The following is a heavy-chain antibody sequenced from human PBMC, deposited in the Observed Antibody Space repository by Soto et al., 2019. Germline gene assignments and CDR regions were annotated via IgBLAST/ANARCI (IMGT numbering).Heavy chain of an antibody. V-gene: IGHV3-21*01. CDR2: ISSSSSYI. CDR1: GITFSSYS. D-gene: IGHD2-2*01. J-gene: IGHJ4*02. CDR3: ARDWAIRDTVLVPAAPDY. Sequence: PGGSLRLSCAASGITFSSYSMNWVRQAPGKGLEWVSSISSSSSYIYYADSVKGRFTISRDNAKNSLYLQMNSLRAEDTAVYYCARDWAIRDTVLVPAAPDYWGQGTLVTVSS.